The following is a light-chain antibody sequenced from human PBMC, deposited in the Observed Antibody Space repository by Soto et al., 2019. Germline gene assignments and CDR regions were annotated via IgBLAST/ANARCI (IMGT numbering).Light chain of an antibody. CDR1: QNILYSSNNKNY. J-gene: IGKJ1*01. CDR2: WAS. CDR3: QQNYTTPPVT. Sequence: DIVMTQSPDSLAVSLGDRATINCKSSQNILYSSNNKNYLAWYQQKPGQPPKLLIYWASTRESGVPDRFSGSGSGTDFTLTITSLQAEDVAVYYCQQNYTTPPVTFGQGTKVEIK. V-gene: IGKV4-1*01.